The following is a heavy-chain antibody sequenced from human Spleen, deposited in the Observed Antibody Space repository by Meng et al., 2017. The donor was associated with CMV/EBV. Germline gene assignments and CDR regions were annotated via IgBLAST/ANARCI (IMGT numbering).Heavy chain of an antibody. V-gene: IGHV4-34*01. Sequence: SETPSLTCAVYGGSFSGYYWSWIRQPPGKGLEWIGEINHSGSTNYNPSLKSRVTISVDTSKNQFSLKLSSVTAADTAVYYCARDLDTNNFDYWGLTLPLDYWGQGTLVTVSS. J-gene: IGHJ4*02. CDR1: GGSFSGYY. CDR3: ARDLDTNNFDYWGLTLPLDY. CDR2: INHSGST. D-gene: IGHD3-9*01.